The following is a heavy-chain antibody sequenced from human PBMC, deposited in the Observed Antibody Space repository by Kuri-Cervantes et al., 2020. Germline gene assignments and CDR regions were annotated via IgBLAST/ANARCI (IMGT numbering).Heavy chain of an antibody. CDR3: ATVGCSGGSCYYYYYGMDF. D-gene: IGHD2-15*01. V-gene: IGHV3-7*01. CDR1: GFTFSNYW. CDR2: INQDGSEK. J-gene: IGHJ6*02. Sequence: GGSLRLACAASGFTFSNYWMTWVRQAPGKGLEWVANINQDGSEKYYVDSMKGRFTIFRDNTKNSLYLQMNSLRAEDTAVYYCATVGCSGGSCYYYYYGMDFWGQGTTVTVSS.